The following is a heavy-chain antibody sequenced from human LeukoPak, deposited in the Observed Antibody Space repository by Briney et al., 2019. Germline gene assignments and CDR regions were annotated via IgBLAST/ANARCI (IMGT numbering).Heavy chain of an antibody. J-gene: IGHJ1*01. CDR1: GFTFSSYS. D-gene: IGHD3-3*01. CDR3: ASALRFLDHFQR. Sequence: GGSLRLSCAASGFTFSSYSMNWVRQAPGKGLEWVSSISSSSSYIYYADSVKGRFTISRDNAKNSLYLQMNSLRAEDTAVYYCASALRFLDHFQRWGQGTLVTVSS. CDR2: ISSSSSYI. V-gene: IGHV3-21*01.